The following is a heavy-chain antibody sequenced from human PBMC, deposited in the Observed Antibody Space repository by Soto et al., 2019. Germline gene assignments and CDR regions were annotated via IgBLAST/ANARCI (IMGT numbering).Heavy chain of an antibody. CDR1: GYTFTNYV. Sequence: ASVKVSCKTFGYTFTNYVIHWVRQAPGQGLEWMGWINAGTGNTKYSQKLQDRLTISRDTSAATAYLDLSRLASEDTAVYYCARGRASWYWDFSGQGTLVNVSS. J-gene: IGHJ4*02. V-gene: IGHV1-3*01. CDR2: INAGTGNT. D-gene: IGHD2-8*02. CDR3: ARGRASWYWDF.